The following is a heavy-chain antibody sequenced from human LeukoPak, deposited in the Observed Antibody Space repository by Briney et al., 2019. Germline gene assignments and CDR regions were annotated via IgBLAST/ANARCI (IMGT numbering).Heavy chain of an antibody. CDR2: ISYSGST. CDR3: ARAYRYSSSWSFNWFDP. CDR1: GGSISSTRYY. V-gene: IGHV4-39*01. D-gene: IGHD6-13*01. Sequence: PSETLSLTCTVSGGSISSTRYYWGWIRQPPGKGLEWIGSISYSGSTYYNPSLKSRVTVFVDTSKKQFSVKLSSVTAADTAVYYCARAYRYSSSWSFNWFDPWGQGTLVTVSS. J-gene: IGHJ5*02.